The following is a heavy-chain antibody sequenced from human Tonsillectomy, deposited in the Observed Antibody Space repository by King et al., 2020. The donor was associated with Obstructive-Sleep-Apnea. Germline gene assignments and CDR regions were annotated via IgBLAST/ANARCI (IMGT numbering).Heavy chain of an antibody. CDR1: GFTLSSYW. CDR2: IKQDGSEK. CDR3: ARVSPKYCSGGSCQNDY. J-gene: IGHJ4*02. V-gene: IGHV3-7*03. D-gene: IGHD2-15*01. Sequence: VQLVESGGGLVQPGGSLRLSCAASGFTLSSYWMSWVRQAPGKGLEWVANIKQDGSEKYYVDAVKGRFTISRDNAKNSLYLQMNSLRAEDTAVYYWARVSPKYCSGGSCQNDYWGQGTLVTVSS.